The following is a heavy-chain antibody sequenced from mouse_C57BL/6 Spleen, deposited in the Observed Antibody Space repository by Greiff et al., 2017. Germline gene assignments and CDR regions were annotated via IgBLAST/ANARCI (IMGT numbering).Heavy chain of an antibody. J-gene: IGHJ2*01. CDR3: ARWGTVFDY. CDR2: IYPSDSYT. CDR1: GYTFTSYW. V-gene: IGHV1-69*01. Sequence: QVQLQQPGAELVMPGASVKLSCKASGYTFTSYWMHWVKQRPGQGLEWIGEIYPSDSYTNYNQKFKGKSTLTVDKSSSTAYMQLSSLTSEDSAVYYCARWGTVFDYWGQGTTLTVSS. D-gene: IGHD4-1*01.